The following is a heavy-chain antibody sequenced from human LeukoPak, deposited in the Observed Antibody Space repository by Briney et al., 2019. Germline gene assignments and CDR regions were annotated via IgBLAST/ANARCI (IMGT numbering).Heavy chain of an antibody. V-gene: IGHV3-30*02. J-gene: IGHJ6*03. Sequence: GGSLRLSCAASGFTFSSYGMHWVRQAPGKGLEWVAFIRYDGSNKYYADSVKGRFTISRDNFKNTLYLQMNSLRAEDTAVYYCAKGTGTLLGGYYYYYMDVWGKGTTVTVSS. D-gene: IGHD1-1*01. CDR1: GFTFSSYG. CDR2: IRYDGSNK. CDR3: AKGTGTLLGGYYYYYMDV.